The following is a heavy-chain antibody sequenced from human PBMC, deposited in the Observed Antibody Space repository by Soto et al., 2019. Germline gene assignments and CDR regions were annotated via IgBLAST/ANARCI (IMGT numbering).Heavy chain of an antibody. CDR1: GLSFSLYS. Sequence: EVQLLESGGGLVQPGGSLRLSCATSGLSFSLYSMGWVRQAPGKGLEWVSAISGSGRNIHYADSVKGRFTISRDNSKNTLSLQMNSVRAEDTALYYCAKDVRTASWIDYWGQGTLVTVSS. CDR2: ISGSGRNI. V-gene: IGHV3-23*01. D-gene: IGHD2-21*02. CDR3: AKDVRTASWIDY. J-gene: IGHJ4*02.